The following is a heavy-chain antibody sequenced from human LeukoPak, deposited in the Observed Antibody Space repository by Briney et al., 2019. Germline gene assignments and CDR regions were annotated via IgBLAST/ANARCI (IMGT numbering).Heavy chain of an antibody. CDR2: TYYRSKWYN. Sequence: SQTLSLTCAISGDSVSSNSAAWNWIRQSPSRGLEWLGRTYYRSKWYNDYAVSVKGRITINPDTSKNQFSLQLNSVTPEDTAVYYCARGGIAAADYDPLLFDYWGQGTLVTVSS. J-gene: IGHJ4*02. V-gene: IGHV6-1*01. D-gene: IGHD6-13*01. CDR1: GDSVSSNSAA. CDR3: ARGGIAAADYDPLLFDY.